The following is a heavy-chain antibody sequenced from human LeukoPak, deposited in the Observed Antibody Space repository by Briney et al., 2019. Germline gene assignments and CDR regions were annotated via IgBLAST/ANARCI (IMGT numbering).Heavy chain of an antibody. D-gene: IGHD3-10*01. V-gene: IGHV1-18*01. Sequence: AASVKVSCKASGYTFTSYDINWVRQATGQGLEWMGWISAYNGNTNYAQKLQGRVTMTTDTSTSTAYMELRSLRSDDTAVYYCARDVGFGEFSGDHRYWGQGTLVTVSS. CDR1: GYTFTSYD. CDR3: ARDVGFGEFSGDHRY. CDR2: ISAYNGNT. J-gene: IGHJ4*02.